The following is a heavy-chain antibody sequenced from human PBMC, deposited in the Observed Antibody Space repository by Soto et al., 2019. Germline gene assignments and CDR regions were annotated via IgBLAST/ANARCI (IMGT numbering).Heavy chain of an antibody. Sequence: TCALPCGKISRCRYSSDQIHQHPGKGLEWIGSIYYSGSTYYNPSLKSRVTKSVDTSKNQFSLKLSSVTAADTAVYYCARHRMITLFGEVVPGGRKWFDSWGQGTLVIVSS. CDR3: ARHRMITLFGEVVPGGRKWFDS. V-gene: IGHV4-39*01. D-gene: IGHD3-3*01. J-gene: IGHJ5*01. CDR1: CGKISRCRYS. CDR2: IYYSGST.